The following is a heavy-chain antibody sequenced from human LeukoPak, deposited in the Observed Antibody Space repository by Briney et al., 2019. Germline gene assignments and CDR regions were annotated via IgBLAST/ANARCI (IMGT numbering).Heavy chain of an antibody. D-gene: IGHD3-22*01. V-gene: IGHV1-18*01. CDR2: ISAYNGNT. CDR1: GYTFTSYG. Sequence: ASVKVSCKASGYTFTSYGLSWVRQAPGQGLEWMGGISAYNGNTKYAQNVQGRVTMTTDTSTSTAYMELRSLRSDDTAVYYCARDQDGDYYDSRPPSSSGYWGQGTLVTVSS. J-gene: IGHJ4*02. CDR3: ARDQDGDYYDSRPPSSSGY.